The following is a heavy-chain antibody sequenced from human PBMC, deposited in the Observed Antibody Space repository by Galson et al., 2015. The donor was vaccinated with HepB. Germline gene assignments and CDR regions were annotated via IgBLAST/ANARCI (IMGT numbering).Heavy chain of an antibody. CDR3: ARGGGEGGYYMDV. J-gene: IGHJ6*03. CDR1: GGTFSSYT. CDR2: IIPILGTA. D-gene: IGHD2-15*01. V-gene: IGHV1-69*08. Sequence: SVKVSCKASGGTFSSYTISWVRQAPGQGLEWMGRIIPILGTANYAQKFQGRVTITADESTSTAYMELSSLRSEDTAVYYCARGGGEGGYYMDVWGKGTTVTVSS.